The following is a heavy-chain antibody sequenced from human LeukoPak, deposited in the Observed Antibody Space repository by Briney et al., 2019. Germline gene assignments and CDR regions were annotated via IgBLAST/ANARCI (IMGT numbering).Heavy chain of an antibody. J-gene: IGHJ6*03. CDR1: GYTFTSYY. CDR3: ARDFQTTVTKGDYWYYYYMDV. V-gene: IGHV1-46*01. CDR2: INPSGGST. D-gene: IGHD4-11*01. Sequence: PWASVKVSCKASGYTFTSYYMHWVRQAPGQGLEWMGIINPSGGSTSYAQKFQGRVTMTRDMSTSTVYMELSSLRSEDTAVYYCARDFQTTVTKGDYWYYYYMDVWGKGTTVTVSS.